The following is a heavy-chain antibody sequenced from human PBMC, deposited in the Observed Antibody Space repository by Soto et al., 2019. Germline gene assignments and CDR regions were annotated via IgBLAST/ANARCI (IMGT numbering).Heavy chain of an antibody. Sequence: GGSLRLSCAASGFTFSSYAMSWVRQAPGKGLEWVSAISGSGGSTYYADSVKGRFTISRDNSKKTLYLQMTSLRAENTTVYCREKAAPLVGAPVSRFAPWGPAT. D-gene: IGHD1-26*01. J-gene: IGHJ5*02. CDR1: GFTFSSYA. CDR3: EKAAPLVGAPVSRFAP. CDR2: ISGSGGST. V-gene: IGHV3-23*01.